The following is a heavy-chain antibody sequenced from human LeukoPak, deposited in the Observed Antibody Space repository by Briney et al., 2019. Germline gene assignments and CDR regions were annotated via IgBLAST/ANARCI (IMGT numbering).Heavy chain of an antibody. D-gene: IGHD6-19*01. Sequence: ASVKVSCKASGYTFTGYYIHWVRQAPGQGLEWMGWINPNSGGTKYAQKFQGRVTMTRGTSISTAYMGLSRLRSDDTAVYCCAKGRVVSGTKSLTYNWFDPWGQGTLVTVSS. V-gene: IGHV1-2*02. CDR2: INPNSGGT. J-gene: IGHJ5*02. CDR1: GYTFTGYY. CDR3: AKGRVVSGTKSLTYNWFDP.